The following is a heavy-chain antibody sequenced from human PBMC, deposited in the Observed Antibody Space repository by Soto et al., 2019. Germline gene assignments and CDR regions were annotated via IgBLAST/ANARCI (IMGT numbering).Heavy chain of an antibody. CDR1: GGSISSGGYY. D-gene: IGHD3-10*01. V-gene: IGHV4-31*03. CDR2: IYYSGST. J-gene: IGHJ5*02. CDR3: AGYAGNNYGNWFDP. Sequence: QVQLQESGPGLVKPSQTLSLTCTVSGGSISSGGYYWSRIRQHPGKGLEWIGYIYYSGSTYYNPSLKSRVTISLDTSKNQFSLKLSSVTAADTAVYYCAGYAGNNYGNWFDPWGQGTLVTVSS.